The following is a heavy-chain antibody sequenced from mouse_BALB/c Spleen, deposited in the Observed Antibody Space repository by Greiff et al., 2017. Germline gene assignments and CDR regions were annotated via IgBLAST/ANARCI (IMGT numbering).Heavy chain of an antibody. J-gene: IGHJ3*01. CDR2: ISSGSSTI. V-gene: IGHV5-17*02. Sequence: DVMLVESGGGLVQPGGSRKLSCAASGFTFSSFGMHWVRQAPEKGLEWVAYISSGSSTIYYADTVKGRFTISRDNPKNTLFLQMTSLRSEDTAMYYCALYGNLAYWGQGTLVTVSA. CDR1: GFTFSSFG. CDR3: ALYGNLAY. D-gene: IGHD2-1*01.